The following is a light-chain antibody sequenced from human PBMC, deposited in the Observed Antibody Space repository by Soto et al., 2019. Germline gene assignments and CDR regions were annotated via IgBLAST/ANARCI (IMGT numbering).Light chain of an antibody. CDR1: QSVLYSSNNKNY. CDR2: WAS. Sequence: EIVVTQSPDSLAVSLGERATINCKSSQSVLYSSNNKNYLAWYQQKLRQPPKLLIYWASTRESGVPDRFSGSGSGTDFTLTISSLQAEDVAVYYCQQYYSTPWTFGQGTKVEIK. V-gene: IGKV4-1*01. CDR3: QQYYSTPWT. J-gene: IGKJ1*01.